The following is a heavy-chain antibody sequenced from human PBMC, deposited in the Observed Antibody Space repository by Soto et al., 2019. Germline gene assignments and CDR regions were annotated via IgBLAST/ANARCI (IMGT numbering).Heavy chain of an antibody. CDR2: IIPIFGTA. D-gene: IGHD4-17*01. CDR1: GGTFSIYA. J-gene: IGHJ4*02. CDR3: ARGATVVTNTFDE. Sequence: GASVKVSCTASGGTFSIYAISWVRQAPGQGLEWMGGIIPIFGTANYAQKFQGRVTITADESTSTAYMELSSLRSEDTAVYFCARGATVVTNTFDEWGEGCLVT. V-gene: IGHV1-69*13.